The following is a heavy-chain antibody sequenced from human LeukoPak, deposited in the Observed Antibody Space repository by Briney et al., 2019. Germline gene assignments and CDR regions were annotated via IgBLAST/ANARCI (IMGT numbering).Heavy chain of an antibody. V-gene: IGHV3-48*03. CDR2: ISDSGSSM. J-gene: IGHJ4*02. D-gene: IGHD6-13*01. CDR1: GXTFSSHE. Sequence: GGSLRLSCAASGXTFSSHEMNWVRQAPGKGLEWVSYISDSGSSMYYADSVKGRFTISRDNAKNSLYLQMNSLRGEDTAVYYCARLGSIAAAGTPDYWGQGTVVTVSS. CDR3: ARLGSIAAAGTPDY.